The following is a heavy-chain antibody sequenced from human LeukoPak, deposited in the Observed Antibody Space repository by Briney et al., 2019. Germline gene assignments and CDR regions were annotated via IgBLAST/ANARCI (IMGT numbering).Heavy chain of an antibody. CDR2: IYYSGST. Sequence: PSETLSLTCTVSGGSISSSSYYWGWIRQPPGKGLEWIGSIYYSGSTYYNPSLKSRVTISVDTSKNQFSLKLSSVTAADTAVYYCATSRSRELDYWGQGTLVTVSS. CDR3: ATSRSRELDY. J-gene: IGHJ4*02. CDR1: GGSISSSSYY. D-gene: IGHD1-1*01. V-gene: IGHV4-39*01.